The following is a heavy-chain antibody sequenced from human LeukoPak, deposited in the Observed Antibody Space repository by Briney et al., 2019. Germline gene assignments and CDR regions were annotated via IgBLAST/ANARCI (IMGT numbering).Heavy chain of an antibody. CDR1: GFTFSSYA. Sequence: GGSLRLSCAASGFTFSSYAMSWVRQAPGKGLEWVSAISGSGGSTYYADSVKGRFTISRDNAKNSLYLQMNSLRAEDTAVYYCASDVEWPPLGDYWGQGTLVTVSS. CDR2: ISGSGGST. D-gene: IGHD3-3*01. V-gene: IGHV3-23*01. CDR3: ASDVEWPPLGDY. J-gene: IGHJ4*02.